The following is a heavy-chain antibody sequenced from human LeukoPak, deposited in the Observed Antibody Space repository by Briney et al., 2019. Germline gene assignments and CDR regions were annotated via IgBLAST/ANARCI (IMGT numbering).Heavy chain of an antibody. CDR1: GGSISSSSYY. CDR3: ARQECNGGSCYSRAIWFDP. D-gene: IGHD2-15*01. V-gene: IGHV4-39*01. CDR2: IYYSGTT. J-gene: IGHJ5*02. Sequence: SETLSLTCTVSGGSISSSSYYWGWIRQPPGKGLEWIGSIYYSGTTYYSPSLKSRVTISVHTSKNQFSLKLSSVTAADTAVYYCARQECNGGSCYSRAIWFDPWGQGTLVTVSS.